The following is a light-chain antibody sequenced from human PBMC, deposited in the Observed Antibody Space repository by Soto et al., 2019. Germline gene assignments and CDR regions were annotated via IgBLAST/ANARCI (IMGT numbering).Light chain of an antibody. V-gene: IGKV3-20*01. CDR3: QQYGSSPRT. J-gene: IGKJ2*02. Sequence: EIVLTQSPGTLSLSPGERATLSCRASESVSSSYLAWYQQKPGRAPRLLIFAASTRATGIPDRFSGSGSGTDFTLTISRLEPEDFAVYYCQQYGSSPRTFGQGTKLEI. CDR2: AAS. CDR1: ESVSSSY.